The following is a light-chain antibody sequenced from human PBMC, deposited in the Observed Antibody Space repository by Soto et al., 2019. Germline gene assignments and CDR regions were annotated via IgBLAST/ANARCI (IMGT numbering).Light chain of an antibody. V-gene: IGKV1-6*01. CDR1: QDIRNE. J-gene: IGKJ5*01. CDR3: QQFHSYPIT. CDR2: AAS. Sequence: AIQMTQSPSSLSASVGDRVTITCRASQDIRNELGWYQQKPGKAPKLLIFAASVLRSGVPSRFSGSGSGIDFTLTISSLRPEDFATYYCQQFHSYPITFGQGTRLDIK.